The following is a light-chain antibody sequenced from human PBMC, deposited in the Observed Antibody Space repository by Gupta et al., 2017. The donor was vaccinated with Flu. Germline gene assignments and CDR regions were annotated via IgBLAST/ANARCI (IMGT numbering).Light chain of an antibody. CDR1: QARHQSNGYNY. J-gene: IGKJ2*01. CDR3: MQGLATPYT. Sequence: VTPGEPAYIATRTSQARHQSNGYNYLGWYLQTPEQTPHLLMHVGSSGASGVPDRFSGSGSGTDFTLTISIVDAEDVGVYYCMQGLATPYTFGQGTKLEIK. V-gene: IGKV2-28*01. CDR2: VGS.